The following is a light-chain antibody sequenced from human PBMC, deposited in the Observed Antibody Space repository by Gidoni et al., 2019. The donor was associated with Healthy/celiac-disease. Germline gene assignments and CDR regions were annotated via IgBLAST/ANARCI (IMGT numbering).Light chain of an antibody. CDR3: QQSYSTPVT. V-gene: IGKV1-39*01. CDR2: DAS. Sequence: DIQMTHSPSALSASVGDRVTITCRASQSISSYLNWYQQKPGTAPKFLIYDASSLQSGVPSRFSGSGSWTDFTLTISSLQPEDFATYYCQQSYSTPVTFGQXTKVEIK. CDR1: QSISSY. J-gene: IGKJ1*01.